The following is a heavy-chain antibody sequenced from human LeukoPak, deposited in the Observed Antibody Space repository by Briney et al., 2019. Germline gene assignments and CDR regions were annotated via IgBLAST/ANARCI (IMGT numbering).Heavy chain of an antibody. CDR1: GYTFTSYY. V-gene: IGHV1-8*03. CDR2: MNPNSGNT. Sequence: GASVKVSCKASGYTFTSYYMHWVRQAPGQGLEWMGWMNPNSGNTGYAQKFQGRVTITRNTSISTAYMELSSLRSEDTAVYYCARWEDTGAFDIWGQGTMVTVSS. CDR3: ARWEDTGAFDI. J-gene: IGHJ3*02. D-gene: IGHD1-26*01.